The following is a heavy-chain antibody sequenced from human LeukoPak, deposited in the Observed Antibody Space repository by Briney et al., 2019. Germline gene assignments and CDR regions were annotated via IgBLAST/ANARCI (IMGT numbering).Heavy chain of an antibody. V-gene: IGHV1-69-2*01. Sequence: ASVKVSCKAFGYTFTDYYIHWVKEAPGKGLEWMGRVDPEDGETAYAEKFQGRVTITADTSTDTAYMELNNLRSEDTAVYYCATMTTFDPWGQGTLVTVSP. J-gene: IGHJ5*02. D-gene: IGHD4-11*01. CDR3: ATMTTFDP. CDR1: GYTFTDYY. CDR2: VDPEDGET.